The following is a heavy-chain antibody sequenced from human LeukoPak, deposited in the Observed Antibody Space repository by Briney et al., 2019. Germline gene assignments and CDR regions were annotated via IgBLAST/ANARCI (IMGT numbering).Heavy chain of an antibody. CDR1: GFTFSAYW. Sequence: AGGSLRLSCAASGFTFSAYWMSWVRQAPGEGLEGLANIKQEGSDKQYVDSVEARFAISRDNAKTSVYLQMNSLRAEDTAVYYCVSTTRSSPFDNWGQGTLVTVSS. CDR3: VSTTRSSPFDN. V-gene: IGHV3-7*01. J-gene: IGHJ4*02. D-gene: IGHD1-1*01. CDR2: IKQEGSDK.